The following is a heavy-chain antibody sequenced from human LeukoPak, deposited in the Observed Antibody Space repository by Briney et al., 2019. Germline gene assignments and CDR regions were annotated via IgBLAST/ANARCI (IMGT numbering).Heavy chain of an antibody. Sequence: RAPVKVSCKASGGTFSSYAISWVRQAPGQGLEWMGRIIPIFGIANYAQKFQGRVTITADKSTSTAYMELSSLRSEDTAVYYCARDRRAVAFYSNWFDPWGQGTLVTVSS. CDR3: ARDRRAVAFYSNWFDP. CDR2: IIPIFGIA. CDR1: GGTFSSYA. V-gene: IGHV1-69*04. J-gene: IGHJ5*02. D-gene: IGHD6-19*01.